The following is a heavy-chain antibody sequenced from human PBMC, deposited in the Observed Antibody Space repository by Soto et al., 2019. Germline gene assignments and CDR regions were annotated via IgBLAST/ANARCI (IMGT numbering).Heavy chain of an antibody. CDR3: ARPSSAIGRTDR. CDR2: IYYSGST. V-gene: IGHV4-39*01. J-gene: IGHJ4*02. D-gene: IGHD4-17*01. Sequence: QLQLQESGPGLVKPSETLSLTCTVSGGSISSSSYYWGWIRQPPGKGLEWIGSIYYSGSTYYNPSLKSRVTISVDTSKNQFSLKLSSVTAADTAVYYCARPSSAIGRTDRWGQGTLVTVSS. CDR1: GGSISSSSYY.